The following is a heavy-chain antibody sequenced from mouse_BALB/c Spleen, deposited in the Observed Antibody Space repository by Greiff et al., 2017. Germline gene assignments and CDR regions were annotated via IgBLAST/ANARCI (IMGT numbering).Heavy chain of an antibody. D-gene: IGHD2-3*01. J-gene: IGHJ3*01. CDR2: INSNGGST. V-gene: IGHV5-6-3*01. CDR1: GFTFSSYG. Sequence: EVHLVESGGGLVQPGGSLKLSCAASGFTFSSYGMSWVRQTPDKRLELVATINSNGGSTYYPDSVKGRFTISRDNAKNTLYLQMSSLKSEDTAMYYCARCDGYYAWFAYWGQGTLVTVSA. CDR3: ARCDGYYAWFAY.